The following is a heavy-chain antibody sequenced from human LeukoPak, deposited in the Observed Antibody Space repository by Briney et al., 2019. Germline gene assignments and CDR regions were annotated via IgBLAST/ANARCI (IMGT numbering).Heavy chain of an antibody. Sequence: GESLKISFKGSGXSFTSYCISWVRQMPGKDLERMGRIDPSDSYTKYSPSFQGHVTFSADKSISTAYLQWSSLKASDTAMYYCARLSDSGWYKPFDIWGQGTIVTVSS. CDR3: ARLSDSGWYKPFDI. CDR1: GXSFTSYC. CDR2: IDPSDSYT. D-gene: IGHD6-19*01. V-gene: IGHV5-10-1*01. J-gene: IGHJ3*02.